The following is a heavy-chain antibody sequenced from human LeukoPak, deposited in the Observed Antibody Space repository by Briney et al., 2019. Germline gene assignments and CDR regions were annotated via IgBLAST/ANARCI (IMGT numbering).Heavy chain of an antibody. D-gene: IGHD5-18*01. CDR3: AKDKYSYGFHYFDY. J-gene: IGHJ4*02. Sequence: GGSLRLSCAASGFTFDDYAMHWVRQAPGKGLEWVSGISWNSGDIGYADSVKGRFTISRDNAKNSLYLQMNSLRTEDTALYYCAKDKYSYGFHYFDYWGQGTLVTASS. V-gene: IGHV3-9*01. CDR2: ISWNSGDI. CDR1: GFTFDDYA.